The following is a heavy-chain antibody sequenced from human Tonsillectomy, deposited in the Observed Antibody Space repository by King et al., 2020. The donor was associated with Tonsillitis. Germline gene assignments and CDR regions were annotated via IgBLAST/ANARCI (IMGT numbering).Heavy chain of an antibody. D-gene: IGHD3-16*01. CDR3: ARDLGWSFDY. CDR2: ISSSSSYI. V-gene: IGHV3-21*01. J-gene: IGHJ4*02. CDR1: GFTFSSYS. Sequence: VQLVESGGGLVKPGGSLRLSCAATGFTFSSYSMNWVRQAPGKGLEWVSSISSSSSYIYYADSVKGRFTISRDNAKNSLYLQMNSLRAEDTAVYYCARDLGWSFDYWGQGTLVTVSS.